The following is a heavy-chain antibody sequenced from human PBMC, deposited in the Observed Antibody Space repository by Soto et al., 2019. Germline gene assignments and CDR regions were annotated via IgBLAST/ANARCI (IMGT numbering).Heavy chain of an antibody. CDR3: ARAREDYGDYVVLDY. V-gene: IGHV4-59*01. J-gene: IGHJ4*02. Sequence: SETLSLTCTASGGSISSYYWSWIRQPPGKGLEWIGYIYYSGSTNYNPSLKSRVTISVDTSKNQFSLKLSSVTAADTAVYYCARAREDYGDYVVLDYWGQGTLVTVSS. D-gene: IGHD4-17*01. CDR1: GGSISSYY. CDR2: IYYSGST.